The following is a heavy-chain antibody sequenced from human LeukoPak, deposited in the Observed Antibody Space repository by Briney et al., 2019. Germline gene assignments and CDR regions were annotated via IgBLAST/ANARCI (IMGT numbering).Heavy chain of an antibody. J-gene: IGHJ4*02. Sequence: PGRSLRLSCAASGFTFDDYAMHWVRQAPGXXXXXVSGISWNSGSIGYADSVKGRFTISRDNAKNSLYLQMNSLRAEDTALYYCAKAVWSMVRGVTFDYWGQGTLVTVSS. CDR2: ISWNSGSI. CDR3: AKAVWSMVRGVTFDY. V-gene: IGHV3-9*01. D-gene: IGHD3-10*01. CDR1: GFTFDDYA.